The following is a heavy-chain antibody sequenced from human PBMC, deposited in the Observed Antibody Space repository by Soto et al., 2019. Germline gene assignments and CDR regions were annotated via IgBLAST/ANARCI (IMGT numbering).Heavy chain of an antibody. J-gene: IGHJ5*02. CDR2: IYYSEST. CDR1: GCSISSYY. CDR3: ARGSGYSSGWYFRGGFDP. D-gene: IGHD6-19*01. V-gene: IGHV4-59*01. Sequence: SETLSLTCTVSGCSISSYYWSWIRQPPGKGLEWIGYIYYSESTNYNTSLKSRVTISVDTSKNQFSLKLSSVTAADTAVYYCARGSGYSSGWYFRGGFDPWGQGTLVTV.